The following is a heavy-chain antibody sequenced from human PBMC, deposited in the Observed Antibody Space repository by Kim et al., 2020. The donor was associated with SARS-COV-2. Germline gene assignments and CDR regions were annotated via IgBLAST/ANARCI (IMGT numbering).Heavy chain of an antibody. Sequence: SVKVSCKASGGAFSSYAISWVRQAPGQGLEWMGGIIPIFGTANYAQKFQGRVTITADESTSTAYMELSSLRSEDTAVYYCAGLWFRELFPGYYYMDVWGKGTTVTVSS. CDR1: GGAFSSYA. J-gene: IGHJ6*03. CDR3: AGLWFRELFPGYYYMDV. D-gene: IGHD3-10*01. V-gene: IGHV1-69*13. CDR2: IIPIFGTA.